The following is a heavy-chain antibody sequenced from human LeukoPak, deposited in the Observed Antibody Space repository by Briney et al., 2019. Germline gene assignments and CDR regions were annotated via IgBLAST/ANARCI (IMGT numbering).Heavy chain of an antibody. CDR3: ARVGPGIAAACGY. J-gene: IGHJ4*02. CDR2: INPNSGGT. D-gene: IGHD6-13*01. V-gene: IGHV1-2*02. Sequence: ASVNVSCKASVYTFTGYYMHWVRQAPGQGLEWMGWINPNSGGTNYAQKFQGRVTMTRDTSISTAYMELSRLRSDDTAVYYCARVGPGIAAACGYWGQGTLVTVSS. CDR1: VYTFTGYY.